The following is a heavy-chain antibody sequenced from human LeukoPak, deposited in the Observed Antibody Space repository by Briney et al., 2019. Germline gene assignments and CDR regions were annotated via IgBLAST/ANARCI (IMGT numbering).Heavy chain of an antibody. V-gene: IGHV4-59*01. CDR3: AGAWAATDPYFDY. CDR2: IYTNGST. J-gene: IGHJ4*02. D-gene: IGHD2-15*01. CDR1: GGSISTYY. Sequence: PSETLSLTCTVSGGSISTYYWSWIRQPPGKGLELIAYIYTNGSTNYSPSLKSRVTISVDTSKNQFSLKLSSVTAADTAVYYCAGAWAATDPYFDYWGQGTLVTVSS.